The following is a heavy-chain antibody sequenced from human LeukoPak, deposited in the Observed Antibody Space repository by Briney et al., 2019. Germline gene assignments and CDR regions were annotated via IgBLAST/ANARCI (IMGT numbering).Heavy chain of an antibody. J-gene: IGHJ4*02. CDR2: IGTAGDT. CDR3: ARAQYYYDSSGYYYYFDY. V-gene: IGHV3-13*01. Sequence: PGGSLRLSCAASGFTFSSYDMHWVRQATGKGLEWVSAIGTAGDTYYPGSVKGRFIISRENAKNSLYLQMNSLRAGDTAVYYCARAQYYYDSSGYYYYFDYWGQGTLVTVSS. D-gene: IGHD3-22*01. CDR1: GFTFSSYD.